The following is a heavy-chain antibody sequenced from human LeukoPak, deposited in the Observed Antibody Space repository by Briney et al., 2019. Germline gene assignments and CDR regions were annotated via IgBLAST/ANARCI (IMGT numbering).Heavy chain of an antibody. V-gene: IGHV4-39*02. CDR1: GGSINSDSYY. D-gene: IGHD3-22*01. CDR3: ARLSPYDSHAFDI. CDR2: IHSTGNT. Sequence: SETLSLTCSVSGGSINSDSYYWGWIRQAPGKGLEWIESIHSTGNTYYNPSLKNRLTISIDTSKNHFSLRLSSVTAADTAVYYCARLSPYDSHAFDIWGQGTMVTVSS. J-gene: IGHJ3*02.